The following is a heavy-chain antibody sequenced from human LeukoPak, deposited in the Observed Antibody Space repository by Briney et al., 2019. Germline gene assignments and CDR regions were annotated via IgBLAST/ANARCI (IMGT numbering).Heavy chain of an antibody. D-gene: IGHD3-16*01. CDR1: GFTFSNHA. V-gene: IGHV3-30-3*01. J-gene: IGHJ4*02. CDR3: APPGDHYFDY. CDR2: ISYEGSDK. Sequence: PGGSLRLSCVDSGFTFSNHAMHWVRQAPDKGLEWVAVISYEGSDKHYTDSVKGRFTISRDNSRNTLYLQMNSLGVEDTAVYYCAPPGDHYFDYWGQGALVTVSS.